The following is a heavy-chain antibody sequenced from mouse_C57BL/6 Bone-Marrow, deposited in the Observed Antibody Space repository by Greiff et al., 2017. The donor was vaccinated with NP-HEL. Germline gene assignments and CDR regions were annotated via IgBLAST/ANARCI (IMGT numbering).Heavy chain of an antibody. CDR1: GFTFSSYA. CDR2: ISDGGSYT. J-gene: IGHJ1*03. CDR3: ARDRGPDAWYFDV. D-gene: IGHD3-3*01. Sequence: EVKVVESGGGLVKPGGSLKLSCAASGFTFSSYAMSWVRQTPEKRLEWVATISDGGSYTYYPDNVKGRFTISRDNAKNNLYLQMSHLKSEDTAMYYCARDRGPDAWYFDVWGTGTTVTVSS. V-gene: IGHV5-4*01.